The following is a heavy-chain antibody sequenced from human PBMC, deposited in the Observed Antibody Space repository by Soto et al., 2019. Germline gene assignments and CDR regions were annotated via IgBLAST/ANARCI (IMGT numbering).Heavy chain of an antibody. V-gene: IGHV1-18*01. CDR1: GYTFTSYG. D-gene: IGHD2-2*01. J-gene: IGHJ5*02. Sequence: QVQLVQSGAEVKKPGASVKVSWKASGYTFTSYGISWVRQAPGQGLEWMGWISAYNGNTNYAQKLQGRVTMTTDTSTSTAYMELRSLRSDDTAVYYCARRGGKGPAAPSMYNWFDPWGQGALVTVSS. CDR2: ISAYNGNT. CDR3: ARRGGKGPAAPSMYNWFDP.